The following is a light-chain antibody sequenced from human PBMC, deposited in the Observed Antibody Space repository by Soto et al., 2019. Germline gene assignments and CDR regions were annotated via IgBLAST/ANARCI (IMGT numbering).Light chain of an antibody. CDR1: QSVSSN. CDR2: GAS. V-gene: IGKV3-15*01. CDR3: QQYNSWPYT. Sequence: EIVMTQSPGTLSVSPGERATLSCRASQSVSSNLAWYQQKPGQAPRLLIHGASTRATGIPDRFSGSGSGTEFTLTISRLQSEDFAVYYCQQYNSWPYTFGQGTKVEIK. J-gene: IGKJ2*01.